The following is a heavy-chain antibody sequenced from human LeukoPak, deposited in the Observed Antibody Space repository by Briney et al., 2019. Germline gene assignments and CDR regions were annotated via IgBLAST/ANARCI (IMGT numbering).Heavy chain of an antibody. V-gene: IGHV1-2*02. CDR1: GYTFTGYY. J-gene: IGHJ6*03. CDR2: INPNSGGT. Sequence: ASVKVSCKASGYTFTGYYIHWVRQAPGQGLEWMGWINPNSGGTNYAQKFQGRVTMTRDTSISTAYMELSRLRSDDTAVYYCARARSWGSSWYKNYYYMDVWGKGTTVTISS. D-gene: IGHD6-13*01. CDR3: ARARSWGSSWYKNYYYMDV.